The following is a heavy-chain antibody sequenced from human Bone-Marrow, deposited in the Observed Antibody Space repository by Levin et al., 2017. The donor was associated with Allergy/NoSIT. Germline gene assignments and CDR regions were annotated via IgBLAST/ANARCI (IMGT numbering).Heavy chain of an antibody. Sequence: PGGSLRLSCVVSGFAFEDFAMHWVRQAPGKGLEWVSGVSWNSGTIAYADSVKGRFTVSRDNTKNSVYLQMDGLRSEDTAFYYCTDGRYYDFWSGYFRYWSQGSLVTVSS. CDR2: VSWNSGTI. D-gene: IGHD3-3*01. CDR3: TDGRYYDFWSGYFRY. CDR1: GFAFEDFA. V-gene: IGHV3-9*01. J-gene: IGHJ4*02.